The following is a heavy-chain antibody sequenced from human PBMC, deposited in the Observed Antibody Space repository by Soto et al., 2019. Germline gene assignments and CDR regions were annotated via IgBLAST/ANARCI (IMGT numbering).Heavy chain of an antibody. CDR2: ISASGGLK. V-gene: IGHV3-23*01. CDR3: AREVGAPSGWLDP. Sequence: EVQLSESGGDLRQPGGSLRLSCAASGFTFTNYAMTWVRQTPGKGLEWVSGISASGGLKYYADSVQGRFTVSRDNSKNTLYLQMDPLRDEDTALYYCAREVGAPSGWLDPWGQGTQVTVSS. D-gene: IGHD1-26*01. J-gene: IGHJ5*02. CDR1: GFTFTNYA.